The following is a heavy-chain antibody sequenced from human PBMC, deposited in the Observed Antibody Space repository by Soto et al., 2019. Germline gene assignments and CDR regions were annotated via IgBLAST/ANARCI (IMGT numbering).Heavy chain of an antibody. Sequence: PGGSLRLSCVFSGFTFRTYTWNWVRKAPGKGLEWVSSINGRSNYVYYADSVKGRFTISRDNAKNSLYLQMNRLRAEDTAIYYCAREDGVVGSSSAFDHWGLGTLVTVSS. D-gene: IGHD1-26*01. CDR2: INGRSNYV. V-gene: IGHV3-21*01. CDR3: AREDGVVGSSSAFDH. J-gene: IGHJ4*02. CDR1: GFTFRTYT.